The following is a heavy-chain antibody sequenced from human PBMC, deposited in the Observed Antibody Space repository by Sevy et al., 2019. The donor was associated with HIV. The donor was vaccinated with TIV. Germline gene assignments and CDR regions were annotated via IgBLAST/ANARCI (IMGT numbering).Heavy chain of an antibody. CDR2: ITGSGTGSAGSGGST. J-gene: IGHJ6*02. CDR3: AIFYSYGSGTDYNGMDV. V-gene: IGHV3-23*01. CDR1: GFTFSMYA. D-gene: IGHD3-10*01. Sequence: GGSLRLSCAASGFTFSMYAMSWVRQAPGKGLEWVSGITGSGTGSAGSGGSTHYADSVKGRFTASRDNSKNTLYLQMNSLRAEDTAVYYCAIFYSYGSGTDYNGMDVWGQGTTVTVSS.